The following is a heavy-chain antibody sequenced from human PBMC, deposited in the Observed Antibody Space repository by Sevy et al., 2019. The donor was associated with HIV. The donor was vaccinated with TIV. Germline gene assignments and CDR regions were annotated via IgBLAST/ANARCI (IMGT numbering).Heavy chain of an antibody. CDR3: ARGTIQLWFDY. CDR2: IYNSGIT. Sequence: LSLTCTVPGGSINSDEYSWNWIRQPPGKGLEGIGYIYNSGITYYNPSLRSRVTISVDRSKNLFSLNLSSVTAADTAVYYCARGTIQLWFDYLGQGTLVTVSS. D-gene: IGHD1-1*01. CDR1: GGSINSDEYS. V-gene: IGHV4-30-2*01. J-gene: IGHJ4*02.